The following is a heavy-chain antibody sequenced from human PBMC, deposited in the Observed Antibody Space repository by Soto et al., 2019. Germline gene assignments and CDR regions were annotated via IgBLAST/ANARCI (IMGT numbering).Heavy chain of an antibody. J-gene: IGHJ4*02. CDR1: GDTFSRNA. CDR3: SRDLHDFGDYVRTPD. Sequence: QVQLVQSGAEVKNPGSSVKVSCKGSGDTFSRNAFHWVRQAPGQGLEWMGGIIPIFGKANYAQKFQGRVTLTADEATTTAYMEVSSLRSDDTAIYYCSRDLHDFGDYVRTPDWGQGTLVIVSS. V-gene: IGHV1-69*01. D-gene: IGHD4-17*01. CDR2: IIPIFGKA.